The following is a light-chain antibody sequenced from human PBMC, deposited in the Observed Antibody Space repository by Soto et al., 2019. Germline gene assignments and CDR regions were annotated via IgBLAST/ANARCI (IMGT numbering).Light chain of an antibody. V-gene: IGKV3-20*01. CDR3: QQYGNSPYT. CDR1: QSVSSSY. J-gene: IGKJ5*01. CDR2: AAS. Sequence: EIGLTQSPGTLSLSPRETATLYCMASQSVSSSYLAWYQQKPGQAPRLLIYAASSSATGVPGRFSGSGSGTEFTLTISRLESEDFAVYYCQQYGNSPYTLGQGTRLEIK.